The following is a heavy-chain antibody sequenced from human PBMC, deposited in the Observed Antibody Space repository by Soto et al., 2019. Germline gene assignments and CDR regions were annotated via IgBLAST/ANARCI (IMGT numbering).Heavy chain of an antibody. CDR3: AKEMRNIAVAGTDY. CDR2: ISYDGSNK. Sequence: QVQLVESGGGVVQPGRSLRLSCAASGFTFSSYGMHWVRQAPGKGLEWVAVISYDGSNKYYADSVKGRFTISRDNSKNTLYLQMNSLRAEDTAVYYCAKEMRNIAVAGTDYWGQGTLVTVSS. V-gene: IGHV3-30*18. J-gene: IGHJ4*02. D-gene: IGHD6-19*01. CDR1: GFTFSSYG.